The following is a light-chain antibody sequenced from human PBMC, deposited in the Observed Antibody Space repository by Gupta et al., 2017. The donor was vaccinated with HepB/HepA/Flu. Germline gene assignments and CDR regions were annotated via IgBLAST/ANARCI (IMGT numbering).Light chain of an antibody. V-gene: IGKV1-27*01. Sequence: DIQMTESLSSLYASVGDRVTITCRASQDISNCLAWYQQKPEKVPKLLIYAASTLQSGVPSRFSGSGSGTDFTLTISSLQPDDVATYYCQQYNSAPITFGRGTRLEIK. CDR3: QQYNSAPIT. CDR2: AAS. CDR1: QDISNC. J-gene: IGKJ5*01.